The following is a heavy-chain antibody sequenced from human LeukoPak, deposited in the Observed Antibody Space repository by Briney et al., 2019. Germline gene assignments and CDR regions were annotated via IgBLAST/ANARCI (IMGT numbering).Heavy chain of an antibody. CDR3: AKAHLDYGGTHFDY. V-gene: IGHV3-23*01. CDR1: GYTFSSYA. Sequence: QPGGSLRLSCAASGYTFSSYAMSWVRQAPGKGLEWASAISGSGGSTYYADSVKGRFTISRDNSKNTLYLQMNSLRAEDTAVYYCAKAHLDYGGTHFDYWGQGTLVTVSS. J-gene: IGHJ4*02. D-gene: IGHD4-17*01. CDR2: ISGSGGST.